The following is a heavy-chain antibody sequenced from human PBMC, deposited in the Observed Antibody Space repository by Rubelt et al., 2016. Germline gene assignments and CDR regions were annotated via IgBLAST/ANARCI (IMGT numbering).Heavy chain of an antibody. CDR3: ARENDYVANNWLDP. V-gene: IGHV3-23*01. J-gene: IGHJ5*02. Sequence: EVQLLESGGGLVQPGGSLRLSCAASGFTFSSYAMSWVRQAPGKGLEWVSAISGSGGSTHYADSVKGRFAISRDNARNLLYLQMNSLRNEDTAIYYCARENDYVANNWLDPWGQGTLVTVSS. CDR1: GFTFSSYA. CDR2: ISGSGGST. D-gene: IGHD4-17*01.